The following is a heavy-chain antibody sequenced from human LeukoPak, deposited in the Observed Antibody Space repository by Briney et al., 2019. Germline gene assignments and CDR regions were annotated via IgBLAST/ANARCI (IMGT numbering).Heavy chain of an antibody. D-gene: IGHD6-19*01. V-gene: IGHV3-7*01. CDR1: GFTFSSYW. CDR3: ARVVAGTVLYYYYGMDV. CDR2: IKQDGSEK. J-gene: IGHJ6*02. Sequence: GRSLRLSCAASGFTFSSYWMSWVRQAPGKGLEWVANIKQDGSEKYYVDSVKGRFTISRDNAKNSLYLQMNSLRAEDTAVYYCARVVAGTVLYYYYGMDVWGQGTTVTVSS.